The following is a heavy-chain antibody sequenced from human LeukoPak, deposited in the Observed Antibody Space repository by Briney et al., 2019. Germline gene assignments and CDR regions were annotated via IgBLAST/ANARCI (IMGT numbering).Heavy chain of an antibody. CDR2: ISSSSSYI. CDR3: ARTAYGDTYYFDY. D-gene: IGHD4-17*01. CDR1: GFTFSSYS. J-gene: IGHJ4*02. V-gene: IGHV3-21*01. Sequence: GGSLRLSCAASGFTFSSYSMNWVRQAPGKGLEWVSSISSSSSYIYYADSVKGRFTISRDNAKNSLYLQMNSLRAEDTAVYYCARTAYGDTYYFDYWGREPWSPSPQ.